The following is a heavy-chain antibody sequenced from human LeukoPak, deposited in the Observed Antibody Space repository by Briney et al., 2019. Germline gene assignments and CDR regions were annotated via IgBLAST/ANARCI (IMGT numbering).Heavy chain of an antibody. D-gene: IGHD1-26*01. V-gene: IGHV1-69*05. J-gene: IGHJ4*01. Sequence: SVKVSCKASGGTFSSYAISWVRQAPGQGLEWMGGIIPIFDTANYAQKFQGRVTITTDESTSTAYMELSSLRSEDTAVYYCATGGSYYRDYFDYWGQGTPVTVAS. CDR1: GGTFSSYA. CDR3: ATGGSYYRDYFDY. CDR2: IIPIFDTA.